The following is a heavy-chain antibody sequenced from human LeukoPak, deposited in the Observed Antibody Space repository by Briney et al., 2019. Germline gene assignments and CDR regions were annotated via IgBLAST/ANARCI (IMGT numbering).Heavy chain of an antibody. J-gene: IGHJ6*03. D-gene: IGHD2-2*01. CDR1: GYTFTSYD. CDR2: MNPNSGNT. V-gene: IGHV1-8*03. CDR3: ARSSTSWNYYYYYMDV. Sequence: GASVKVSCKAYGYTFTSYDINWVRQATGQGLEWMGWMNPNSGNTGYAQKFQGRVTITRNTSISTAYMELSSLRSEDTAVYYCARSSTSWNYYYYYMDVWGKGTTVTVSS.